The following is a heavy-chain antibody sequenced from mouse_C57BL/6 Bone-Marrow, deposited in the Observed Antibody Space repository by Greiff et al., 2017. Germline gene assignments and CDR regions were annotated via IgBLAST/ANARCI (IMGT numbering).Heavy chain of an antibody. D-gene: IGHD1-1*01. CDR1: GYTFTRYW. CDR2: IDPSDSYT. J-gene: IGHJ1*03. V-gene: IGHV1-69*01. CDR3: ARDYYYGSRWYFDV. Sequence: QVQLQQPGAELVIPGASVKLSCKASGYTFTRYWMHWVKQRPGQGLEWIGEIDPSDSYTNYNQKFKGKSTLTVDKSSSTAYMQLSSLTSEDSAVYYCARDYYYGSRWYFDVWGTGTTVTVSS.